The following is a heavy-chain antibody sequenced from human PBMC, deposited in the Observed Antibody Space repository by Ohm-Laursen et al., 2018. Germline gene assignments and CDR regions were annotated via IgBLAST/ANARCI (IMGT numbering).Heavy chain of an antibody. CDR2: ISGSGGDT. Sequence: SLRLSCAASGFTFSSYAMSWVRQAPGKGLEWVSGISGSGGDTYYADSVKGRFTVSRDNSKNTLYLQMNSLRDEDTAVYYCAKDGYDFWSGYTPGNYFDYWGQGTLVTVSS. CDR1: GFTFSSYA. J-gene: IGHJ4*02. V-gene: IGHV3-23*01. CDR3: AKDGYDFWSGYTPGNYFDY. D-gene: IGHD3-3*01.